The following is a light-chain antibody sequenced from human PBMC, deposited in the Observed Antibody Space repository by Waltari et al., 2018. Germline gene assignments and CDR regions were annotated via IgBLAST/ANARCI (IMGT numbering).Light chain of an antibody. J-gene: IGKJ1*01. V-gene: IGKV3-15*01. Sequence: EIVMTQSPATLSVSPGERATLPCRASQSVNSHLAWYQQKPGQAPRLLIYGASTWATGIPARFSGSGSGTEFTLTISSLQSEDFAVYYCQQYDNWPWTFGQGTKVEIK. CDR1: QSVNSH. CDR3: QQYDNWPWT. CDR2: GAS.